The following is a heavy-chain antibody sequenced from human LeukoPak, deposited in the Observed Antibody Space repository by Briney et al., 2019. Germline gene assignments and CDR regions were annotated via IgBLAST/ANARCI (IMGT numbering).Heavy chain of an antibody. CDR1: GFTFSSYA. CDR2: ISGSGGST. D-gene: IGHD6-13*01. V-gene: IGHV3-23*01. J-gene: IGHJ4*02. Sequence: GGSLRLSCAASGFTFSSYAMSWVRQAPGKGLEWVSAISGSGGSTYYADSVKGRLIISRDNSKNTLYLQMNSLRAEDTAVYYCAKVDSSSWYGRGVDYWGQGTLVTVSS. CDR3: AKVDSSSWYGRGVDY.